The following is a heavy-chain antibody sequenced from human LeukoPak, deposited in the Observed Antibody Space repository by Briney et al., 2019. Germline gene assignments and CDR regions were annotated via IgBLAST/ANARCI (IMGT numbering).Heavy chain of an antibody. CDR2: IKEDGSEK. Sequence: AGGSLRLSCAASGFTFSSSWMTWVRQTPGKGLEWVANIKEDGSEKYYVDSVKGRFTISRDNAKNSLYLQMNSLRAEDTALYYCATDVGADWVQGTLVTVSS. CDR3: ATDVGAD. J-gene: IGHJ4*02. V-gene: IGHV3-7*01. CDR1: GFTFSSSW.